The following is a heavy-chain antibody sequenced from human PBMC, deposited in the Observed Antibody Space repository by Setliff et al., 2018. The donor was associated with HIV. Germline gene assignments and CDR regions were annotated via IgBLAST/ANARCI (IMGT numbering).Heavy chain of an antibody. Sequence: GGSLRLSCAASGFTFSSSSMNWVRQAPGKGLEWVARIKGKRDGVTTDYAAPVKGRFIISRDDSKNMLSLQMNNLNTEDSAVYYCTLDVDTFRPQVDYWGQGTLVTVSS. CDR2: IKGKRDGVTT. CDR3: TLDVDTFRPQVDY. D-gene: IGHD5-18*01. V-gene: IGHV3-15*01. CDR1: GFTFSSSS. J-gene: IGHJ4*02.